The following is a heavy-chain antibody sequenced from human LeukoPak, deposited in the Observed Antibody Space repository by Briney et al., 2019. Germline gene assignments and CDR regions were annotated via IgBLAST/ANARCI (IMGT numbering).Heavy chain of an antibody. Sequence: GESLKISCKGSGYRITSYWIAWVRQMPGKGLEWMGIIYPSDSDTRYSPSFQGQVTISADRSINTAYLQWSSLKASDTAMYYCARRVAVDGLYYFDYWGQGTLVTVSS. J-gene: IGHJ4*02. V-gene: IGHV5-51*01. CDR2: IYPSDSDT. CDR1: GYRITSYW. CDR3: ARRVAVDGLYYFDY. D-gene: IGHD6-19*01.